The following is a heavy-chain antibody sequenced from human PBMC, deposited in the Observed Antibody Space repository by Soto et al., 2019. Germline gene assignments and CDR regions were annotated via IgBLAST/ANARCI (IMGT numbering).Heavy chain of an antibody. V-gene: IGHV1-69*01. CDR2: IIPIFGTA. D-gene: IGHD6-13*01. J-gene: IGHJ6*02. CDR3: ARSGIAAAENYYYGMDV. CDR1: GGTVSSYA. Sequence: QVQLVQSGAEVKKPGSSVKVSCKASGGTVSSYAISWVRQAPGQGLEWMGGIIPIFGTANYAQKFQGRVTITADESTSTAYMELSSLRAEDTAVYYCARSGIAAAENYYYGMDVWGQGTTVTVSS.